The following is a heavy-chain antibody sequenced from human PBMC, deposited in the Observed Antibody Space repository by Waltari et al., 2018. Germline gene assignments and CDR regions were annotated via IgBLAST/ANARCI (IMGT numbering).Heavy chain of an antibody. CDR2: IIPIFGTA. V-gene: IGHV1-69*05. CDR1: GGTFSSYA. J-gene: IGHJ4*02. CDR3: ASSHDSSGYYTLFDY. Sequence: QVQLVQSGAEVKKPGSSVKVSCKASGGTFSSYAISWVRQAPGKGLEWMGGIIPIFGTANYAQKCQGRVTITTDESTSTAYMELSSLRSEDTAVYYCASSHDSSGYYTLFDYWGQGTLVTVSS. D-gene: IGHD3-22*01.